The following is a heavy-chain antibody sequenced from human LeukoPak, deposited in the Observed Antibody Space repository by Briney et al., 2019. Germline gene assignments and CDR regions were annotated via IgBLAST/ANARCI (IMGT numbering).Heavy chain of an antibody. CDR1: GYTFTSYG. Sequence: ASVKVSCKASGYTFTSYGISLVRRAPGQGLEWMGWISAYNGNTNYAQKLQGRVTMTTDTSTSTAYMELRSLRSDDTAVYYCARDFSLQSLTHTVTTWTFDYWGQGALVTVSS. D-gene: IGHD4-4*01. CDR3: ARDFSLQSLTHTVTTWTFDY. V-gene: IGHV1-18*01. CDR2: ISAYNGNT. J-gene: IGHJ4*02.